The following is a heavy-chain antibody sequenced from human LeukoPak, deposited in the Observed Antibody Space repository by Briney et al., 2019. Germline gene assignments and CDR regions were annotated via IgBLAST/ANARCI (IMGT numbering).Heavy chain of an antibody. D-gene: IGHD6-19*01. CDR2: ISGSGGST. CDR3: AKDLGTYGSGWLVY. Sequence: PGGSLRLSCAASGFTFSSYAMSWVRHAPGKGLEWASAISGSGGSTYYADSVKGRFTISRDNSKNTLYLQMNSLRAEDTAVYYCAKDLGTYGSGWLVYWGQGTLVTVSS. J-gene: IGHJ4*02. CDR1: GFTFSSYA. V-gene: IGHV3-23*01.